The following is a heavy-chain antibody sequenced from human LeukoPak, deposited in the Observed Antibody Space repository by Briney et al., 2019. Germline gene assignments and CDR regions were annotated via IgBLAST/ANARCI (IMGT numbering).Heavy chain of an antibody. D-gene: IGHD2-15*01. J-gene: IGHJ5*02. CDR2: INHSGST. Sequence: SETLSLTCAVYGGSFSGYYWSWIRQPPGKGLEWIGEINHSGSTNCNPSLKSRVTIPVDTSKNQFSLKLSSVTAADTAVYYCARALVVVVAATRLNWFDPWGQGTLVTVSS. CDR3: ARALVVVVAATRLNWFDP. CDR1: GGSFSGYY. V-gene: IGHV4-34*01.